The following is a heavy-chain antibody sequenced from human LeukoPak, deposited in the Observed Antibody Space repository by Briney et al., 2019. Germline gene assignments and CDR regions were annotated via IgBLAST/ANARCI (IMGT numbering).Heavy chain of an antibody. CDR2: ITGSSTWT. D-gene: IGHD7-27*01. J-gene: IGHJ2*01. Sequence: GGSLRLSCEASGFTFGTYGMTWVRQAPGKGLEWVSGITGSSTWTYYADSVRGRFTISRDNSKNTLHLQMNNLTADDTAIYYCARELVSLGTGYFDLWGRGTLVTVST. CDR3: ARELVSLGTGYFDL. V-gene: IGHV3-23*01. CDR1: GFTFGTYG.